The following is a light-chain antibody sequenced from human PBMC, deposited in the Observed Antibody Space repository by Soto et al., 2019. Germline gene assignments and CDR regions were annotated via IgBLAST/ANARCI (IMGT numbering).Light chain of an antibody. CDR2: GAS. J-gene: IGKJ1*01. CDR3: QQYGSAPWT. Sequence: EIVLTQSPGTLSLSRGERATLSCRASQSVSSSYLAWYQQKPGQAPRPLIYGASSRAIGIPDRFSGSGSGTDFTLTISRLEPEYFAVYYCQQYGSAPWTFGQVT. CDR1: QSVSSSY. V-gene: IGKV3-20*01.